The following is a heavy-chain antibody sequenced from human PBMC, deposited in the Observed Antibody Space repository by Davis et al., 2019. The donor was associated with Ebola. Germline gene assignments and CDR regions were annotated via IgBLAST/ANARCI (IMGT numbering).Heavy chain of an antibody. D-gene: IGHD3-3*01. V-gene: IGHV3-23*01. CDR1: GFTFSSYS. J-gene: IGHJ4*02. Sequence: GGSLRLSCAASGFTFSSYSMTWVRQAPGKGLEWVSAISRSGGTTYYAGSVKGRFTVSRDNSKKTMYLQMNSLRAEDTAVYYCAKGFTIFGVTFFDYWGQGTLVTVSS. CDR3: AKGFTIFGVTFFDY. CDR2: ISRSGGTT.